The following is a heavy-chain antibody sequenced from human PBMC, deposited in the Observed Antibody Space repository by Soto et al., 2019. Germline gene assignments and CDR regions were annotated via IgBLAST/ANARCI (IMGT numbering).Heavy chain of an antibody. V-gene: IGHV3-21*06. J-gene: IGHJ3*01. CDR2: ISSGSGYT. CDR1: GFTFSSYS. Sequence: LRLSCAASGFTFSSYSMNWVRQAPGKGLEWVSSISSGSGYTYYADSVKGRFTISRDNAKNLLHLQMNNLRADDTALYYCARDYYDSSGFPPDAFDVWGQGTMVTVSS. D-gene: IGHD3-22*01. CDR3: ARDYYDSSGFPPDAFDV.